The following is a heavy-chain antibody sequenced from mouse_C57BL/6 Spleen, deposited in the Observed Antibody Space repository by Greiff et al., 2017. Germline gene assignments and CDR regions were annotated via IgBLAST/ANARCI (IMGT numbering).Heavy chain of an antibody. CDR2: INPNNGGT. Sequence: EVQLQQSGPELVQPGASVKISCKASGYTFTDYYMNWVKQSHGKSLEWIGDINPNNGGTSYNQKFKGKATLTVDKSSSTAYMELRSLTSEDSAVXYCARWATDYAMDYWGQGTSVTGSS. D-gene: IGHD3-1*01. CDR3: ARWATDYAMDY. V-gene: IGHV1-26*01. J-gene: IGHJ4*01. CDR1: GYTFTDYY.